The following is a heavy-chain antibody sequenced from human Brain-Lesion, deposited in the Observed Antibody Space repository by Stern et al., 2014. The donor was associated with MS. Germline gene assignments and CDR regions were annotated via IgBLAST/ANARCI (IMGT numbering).Heavy chain of an antibody. J-gene: IGHJ5*02. V-gene: IGHV4-39*01. CDR3: AGEEDIRYCSGGSCTGNWFDP. Sequence: QVQLQESGPGLVKPSETLSLTCTVAGGSVSSTSYAWAWIRQPPGKGLEWIGTIYYSGNTYYSPSLKSRLTISLDTSKNPFSLQRRFVTAADTAVYYCAGEEDIRYCSGGSCTGNWFDPWGQGTLVTVSS. CDR1: GGSVSSTSYA. CDR2: IYYSGNT. D-gene: IGHD2-15*01.